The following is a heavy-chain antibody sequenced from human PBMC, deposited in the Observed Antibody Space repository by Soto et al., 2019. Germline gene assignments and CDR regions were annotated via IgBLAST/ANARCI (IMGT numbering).Heavy chain of an antibody. CDR3: AKQRKAHAGWLFDY. J-gene: IGHJ4*02. V-gene: IGHV3-23*01. CDR1: GCTFGSYA. CDR2: ISGSGGST. D-gene: IGHD6-19*01. Sequence: PVGPLRLSFAASGCTFGSYAMSWVRHSPGKGLEWVSAISGSGGSTYYADSVKGRFTISRDNSKNTLYLQMNSLRAKDTAVYYCAKQRKAHAGWLFDYWGQGTLVTVSS.